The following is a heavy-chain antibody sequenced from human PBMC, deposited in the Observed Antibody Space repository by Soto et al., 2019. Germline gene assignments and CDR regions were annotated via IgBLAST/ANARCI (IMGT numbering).Heavy chain of an antibody. Sequence: PSETLSLTCTVSGGSISSSSYYWGWIRQPPGKGLEWIGSIYYSGSTYYNPSLKSRVTISVDTSKNQFSLKLSSVTAADTAVYYCARRIRRQLWFTNGMDVWGQGTTVTVSS. D-gene: IGHD5-18*01. CDR2: IYYSGST. J-gene: IGHJ6*02. CDR1: GGSISSSSYY. CDR3: ARRIRRQLWFTNGMDV. V-gene: IGHV4-39*01.